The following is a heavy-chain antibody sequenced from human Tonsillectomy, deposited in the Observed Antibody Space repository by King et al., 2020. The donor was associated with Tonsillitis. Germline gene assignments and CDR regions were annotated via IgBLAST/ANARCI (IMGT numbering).Heavy chain of an antibody. V-gene: IGHV3-33*05. CDR2: ISYDGNNK. D-gene: IGHD6-19*01. CDR1: GFTFSSYG. CDR3: ARDPSSGWFFDY. Sequence: VQLVESGGGVVQPGRSLRLSCGASGFTFSSYGMHRVRQAPGKGLEWVAFISYDGNNKYSTDSVKGRFTISRDNSKNTLHLQMNSLRAEDTAVYYCARDPSSGWFFDYWGQGTLVTVSS. J-gene: IGHJ4*02.